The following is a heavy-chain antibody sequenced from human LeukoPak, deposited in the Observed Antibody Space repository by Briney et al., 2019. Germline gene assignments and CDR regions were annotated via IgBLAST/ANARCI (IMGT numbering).Heavy chain of an antibody. Sequence: SVKVSCKASGGTFSSYAISWVRQAPGQGLEWMGGIIPIFGTANYAQKFQGRVTITADESTSTAYMELRSLISDDTAFYYCARVRYGSGTYHESPSFDYWGQGTLVTVSS. J-gene: IGHJ4*02. CDR3: ARVRYGSGTYHESPSFDY. V-gene: IGHV1-69*13. CDR1: GGTFSSYA. CDR2: IIPIFGTA. D-gene: IGHD3-10*01.